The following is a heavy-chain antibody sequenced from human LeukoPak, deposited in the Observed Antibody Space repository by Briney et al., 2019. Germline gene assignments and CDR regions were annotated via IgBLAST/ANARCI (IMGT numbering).Heavy chain of an antibody. D-gene: IGHD3-10*01. CDR3: ARFGEFMYYYYGMDV. Sequence: GGSLRLSCAASGFTFSSYEMNWVRQAPGKGLEWVSYISSSGSTIYYADSVKGRFTISRDNAKNSLYLQMNSLRAEDTAVYYCARFGEFMYYYYGMDVRGKGTTVTVSP. CDR2: ISSSGSTI. J-gene: IGHJ6*04. CDR1: GFTFSSYE. V-gene: IGHV3-48*03.